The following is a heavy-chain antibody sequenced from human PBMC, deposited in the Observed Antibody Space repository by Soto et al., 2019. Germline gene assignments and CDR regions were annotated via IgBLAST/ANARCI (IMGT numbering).Heavy chain of an antibody. J-gene: IGHJ4*02. D-gene: IGHD3-22*01. CDR2: IIPIFGTA. Sequence: SVKVSCKASGGTFSSYAISWVRQAPGQGLEWMGGIIPIFGTANYAQKFQGRVTITADKSTSTAYMELSSLRSEDTAVYYCARALNRHYYDSSGTFDYWGQETLVTVYS. CDR3: ARALNRHYYDSSGTFDY. V-gene: IGHV1-69*06. CDR1: GGTFSSYA.